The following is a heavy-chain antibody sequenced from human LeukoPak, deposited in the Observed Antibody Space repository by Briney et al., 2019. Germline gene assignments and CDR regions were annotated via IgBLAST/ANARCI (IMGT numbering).Heavy chain of an antibody. D-gene: IGHD3-3*01. V-gene: IGHV4-59*12. CDR1: GGSLRGYY. CDR2: IYSSGSA. J-gene: IGHJ3*02. CDR3: AILPITIFGVVYDVFDI. Sequence: SETLSLTCNVSGGSLRGYYWRWMRQPPGKGLEWIGYIYSSGSANYNPSLKSQVTISIDRPKNQFSLKLASVIAPDTPVYYCAILPITIFGVVYDVFDIWGQGTMVTVS.